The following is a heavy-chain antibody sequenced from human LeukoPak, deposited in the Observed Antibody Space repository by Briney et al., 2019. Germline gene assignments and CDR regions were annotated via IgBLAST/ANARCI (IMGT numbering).Heavy chain of an antibody. J-gene: IGHJ4*02. Sequence: GGSLRLSCAASGFTFSSYSMNWVRQAPGKGLEWVSSISSSSSYIHYADSVKGRFTISRDNAKNSLYLQMNSLRAEDTAVYYCATSYCSGGSCYDYWGQGTLVTVSS. D-gene: IGHD2-15*01. CDR2: ISSSSSYI. CDR3: ATSYCSGGSCYDY. CDR1: GFTFSSYS. V-gene: IGHV3-21*01.